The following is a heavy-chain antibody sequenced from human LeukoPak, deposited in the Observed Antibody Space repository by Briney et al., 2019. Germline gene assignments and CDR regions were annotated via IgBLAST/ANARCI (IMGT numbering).Heavy chain of an antibody. CDR2: MSTSGSI. CDR3: ARMIDYNYGYAFDY. CDR1: GFTLSIYT. J-gene: IGHJ4*02. V-gene: IGHV3-48*02. D-gene: IGHD5-18*01. Sequence: GGSLRLSCAASGFTLSIYTMNWVRQAPGKGLEWVSYMSTSGSISYADSVKDRFTISRDNAKNSLYLQMNSLRDEDTAVYYCARMIDYNYGYAFDYWGQGTLVTVSS.